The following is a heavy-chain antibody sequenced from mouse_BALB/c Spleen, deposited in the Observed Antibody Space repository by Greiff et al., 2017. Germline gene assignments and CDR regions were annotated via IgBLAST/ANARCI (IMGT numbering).Heavy chain of an antibody. D-gene: IGHD2-14*01. CDR2: ISYSGST. CDR1: GDSITSGY. V-gene: IGHV3-8*02. J-gene: IGHJ2*01. CDR3: ARLPPYDGFDY. Sequence: EVKLMESGPSLVKPSQTLSLTCSVTGDSITSGYWNWIRKFPGNKLEYMGYISYSGSTYYNPSLKSRISFIRDKSKNQYYLQLNSETTEDTATYCGARLPPYDGFDYWGQGTTLTVSS.